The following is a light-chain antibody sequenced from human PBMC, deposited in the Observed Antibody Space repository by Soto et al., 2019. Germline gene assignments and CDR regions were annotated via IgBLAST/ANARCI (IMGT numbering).Light chain of an antibody. CDR2: HSS. CDR3: QQYFTTPLT. V-gene: IGKV1-33*01. Sequence: DIQMTQSPSSLSASVGDRVTITCQAGQDISNSLNWYQQKPGKAPNLLIYHSSSLETGVPSRFSGSGSGTDFTLTISSLQAEDVAVFYCQQYFTTPLTFGPGTKVDIK. CDR1: QDISNS. J-gene: IGKJ3*01.